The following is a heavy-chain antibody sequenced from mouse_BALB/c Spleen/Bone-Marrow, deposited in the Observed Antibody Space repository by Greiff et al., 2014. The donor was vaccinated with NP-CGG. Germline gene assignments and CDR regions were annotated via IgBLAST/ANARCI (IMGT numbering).Heavy chain of an antibody. CDR2: ILPGSGST. CDR1: GYTFSSYW. V-gene: IGHV1-9*01. Sequence: VQLVESGAELMKPGASVKISCKATGYTFSSYWIEWVKQRPGHGLEWIGEILPGSGSTNYNEKFKGKPTFTADTSSNTAYMQLSSLTSEDSAVYDCARDWDPFAYWGQGTLVTVSA. CDR3: ARDWDPFAY. J-gene: IGHJ3*01. D-gene: IGHD4-1*01.